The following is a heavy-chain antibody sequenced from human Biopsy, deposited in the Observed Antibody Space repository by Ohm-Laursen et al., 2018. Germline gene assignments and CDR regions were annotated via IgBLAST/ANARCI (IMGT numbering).Heavy chain of an antibody. CDR1: GCSISSYY. Sequence: SQILSLTCTVSGCSISSYYWSWIRQPPGKGLERIGYIYYTGSTNYNPSLKSRVTISVDSSMNHLSMMLTPVTAADTAVYYCARHAPSYSGSYWRYFDLWGRGTLVTVSS. D-gene: IGHD1-26*01. V-gene: IGHV4-59*08. CDR2: IYYTGST. CDR3: ARHAPSYSGSYWRYFDL. J-gene: IGHJ2*01.